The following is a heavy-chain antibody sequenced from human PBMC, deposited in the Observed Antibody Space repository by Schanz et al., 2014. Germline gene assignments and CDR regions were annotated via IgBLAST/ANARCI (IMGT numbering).Heavy chain of an antibody. J-gene: IGHJ5*02. D-gene: IGHD2-2*02. CDR1: GFTMRNEW. Sequence: EVQLVESGGCLVKPGGSLRLSCAASGFTMRNEWMSWVRQAPGKGLEWVARIKSRIHGGTTDYAAPVKGRFTISRDDSKHTLYLQMNSLKSEDTAVYYCTSMATIPRNWFDPWGQGTLVTVSS. CDR2: IKSRIHGGTT. CDR3: TSMATIPRNWFDP. V-gene: IGHV3-15*01.